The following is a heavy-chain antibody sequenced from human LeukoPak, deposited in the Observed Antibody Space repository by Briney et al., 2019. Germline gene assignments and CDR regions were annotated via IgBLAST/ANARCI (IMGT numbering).Heavy chain of an antibody. Sequence: GGSLRLSCAASGFTFSSYWMHWVRQAPGKGLVWVSRINSDGSSTSYADSVKGRFTISRDNAKNTLYLQMNSLRAEDTAVYYCAREYGDYDAYAFDIWGQGTMVTVSS. CDR2: INSDGSST. CDR3: AREYGDYDAYAFDI. V-gene: IGHV3-74*01. D-gene: IGHD4-17*01. CDR1: GFTFSSYW. J-gene: IGHJ3*02.